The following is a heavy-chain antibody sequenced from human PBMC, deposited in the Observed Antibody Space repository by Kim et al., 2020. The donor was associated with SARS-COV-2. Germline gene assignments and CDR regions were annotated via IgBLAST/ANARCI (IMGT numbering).Heavy chain of an antibody. J-gene: IGHJ6*02. CDR3: AKERTLAVPGLYYYYGMDV. Sequence: GRLTISRDKSKNTLYVQMNSLSPEDTAVYYCAKERTLAVPGLYYYYGMDVWGQGTTVTVSS. V-gene: IGHV3-23*01. D-gene: IGHD6-19*01.